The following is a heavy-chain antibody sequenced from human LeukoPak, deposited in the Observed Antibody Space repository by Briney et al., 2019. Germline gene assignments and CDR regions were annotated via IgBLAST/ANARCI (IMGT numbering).Heavy chain of an antibody. J-gene: IGHJ4*02. CDR2: ISYDGSNK. V-gene: IGHV3-30*18. D-gene: IGHD1-26*01. Sequence: GGSLRLSCAASGFTFSSYGMHWVRQAPGEGLEWVAVISYDGSNKYYADSVKGRFTISRDNSKNTLYLQMNSLRAEDTAVYYCAKGSGSYFGYFDYWGQGTLVTVSS. CDR1: GFTFSSYG. CDR3: AKGSGSYFGYFDY.